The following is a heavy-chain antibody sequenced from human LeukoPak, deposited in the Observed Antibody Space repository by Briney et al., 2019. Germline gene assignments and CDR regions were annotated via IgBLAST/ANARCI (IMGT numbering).Heavy chain of an antibody. D-gene: IGHD6-19*01. Sequence: PSQTLSLTCTVSGGSISSGGYYWSWIRQPPGKGLEWIGYIYHSRSTYYNPSLKSRVTISVDRSKNQFSLKLSSVTAADTAVYYCARHEASEAGTSDYWGQGTLVTVSS. J-gene: IGHJ4*02. CDR1: GGSISSGGYY. V-gene: IGHV4-30-2*01. CDR3: ARHEASEAGTSDY. CDR2: IYHSRST.